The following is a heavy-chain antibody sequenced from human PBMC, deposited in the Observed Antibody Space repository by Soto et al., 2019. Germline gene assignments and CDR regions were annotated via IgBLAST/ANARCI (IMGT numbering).Heavy chain of an antibody. CDR3: ASPLPGGYCSSTSCYLDYYGMDV. D-gene: IGHD2-2*01. J-gene: IGHJ6*02. Sequence: GESLKIYCKGSGYSFTSYWISWVRQMPGKGLEWMGRIDPSDSYTNYSPSFQGHVTIPADKSISTAYLQWSSLKASDTAMYYCASPLPGGYCSSTSCYLDYYGMDVWGQGTTVTVSS. CDR1: GYSFTSYW. CDR2: IDPSDSYT. V-gene: IGHV5-10-1*01.